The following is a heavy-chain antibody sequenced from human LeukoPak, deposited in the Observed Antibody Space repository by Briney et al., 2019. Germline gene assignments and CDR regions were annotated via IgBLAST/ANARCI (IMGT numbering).Heavy chain of an antibody. D-gene: IGHD3-3*01. J-gene: IGHJ4*02. V-gene: IGHV4-61*02. Sequence: SETLSLTCTVSGGSISSGSYYWSWIRQPAGKGLEWIGRIYTSGSTNYNPSLKSRVTISVDTSKNQFSLKLSSVTAADTAVYYCAREVEDDFWSGYPFLWGQGTLVTVSS. CDR3: AREVEDDFWSGYPFL. CDR1: GGSISSGSYY. CDR2: IYTSGST.